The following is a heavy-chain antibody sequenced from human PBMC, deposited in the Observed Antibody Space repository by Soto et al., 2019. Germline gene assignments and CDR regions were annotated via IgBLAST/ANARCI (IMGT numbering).Heavy chain of an antibody. D-gene: IGHD3-22*01. V-gene: IGHV4-30-2*01. Sequence: QLQLQESGSGLVKPSQTLSLTCAVSGGSISSGGYSWSWIRQPPGKGLEWIGYIYQSGSTYYNPSLKSRVTISVDWSKNQFALELSSVTAADTAVYYCARESRSSRYDSSGYSQFWFFDLWGRGTLGTVSS. CDR3: ARESRSSRYDSSGYSQFWFFDL. CDR2: IYQSGST. CDR1: GGSISSGGYS. J-gene: IGHJ2*01.